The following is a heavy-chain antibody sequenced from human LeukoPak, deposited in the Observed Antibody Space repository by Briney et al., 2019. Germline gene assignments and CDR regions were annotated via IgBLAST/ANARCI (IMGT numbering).Heavy chain of an antibody. J-gene: IGHJ4*02. CDR2: ISGSGGST. CDR1: GFTFSSYA. Sequence: SGGSLRLSCAASGFTFSSYAISWVRQAPGKGLEWVSAISGSGGSTYYADSVKGRFTISRDNSKNTLYLQMNSLRAEDTAVYYCAKASPYGDSHFDYWGQGTLVTVSS. CDR3: AKASPYGDSHFDY. D-gene: IGHD4-17*01. V-gene: IGHV3-23*01.